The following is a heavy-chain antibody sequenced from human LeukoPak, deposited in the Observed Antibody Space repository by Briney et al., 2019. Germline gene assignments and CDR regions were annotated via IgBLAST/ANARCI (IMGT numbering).Heavy chain of an antibody. CDR2: INPNSGGT. V-gene: IGHV1-2*02. CDR1: GYTFTGYY. J-gene: IGHJ4*02. Sequence: GASVKVSCKASGYTFTGYYLHWVRQAPGQGLEWMGWINPNSGGTNCAQKFQGRVTMTRDTSISTVYMELSRLRSDDTAVYYCAKDYYDSSGTYDYWGQGTLVTVSS. CDR3: AKDYYDSSGTYDY. D-gene: IGHD3-22*01.